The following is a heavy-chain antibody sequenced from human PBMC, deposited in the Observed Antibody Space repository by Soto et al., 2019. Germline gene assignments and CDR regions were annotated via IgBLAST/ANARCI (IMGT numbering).Heavy chain of an antibody. D-gene: IGHD3-22*01. V-gene: IGHV3-30-3*01. Sequence: GGSLRLSCAASGFTFSSYAMHWVRQAPGKGLEWVAVISYDGSNKYYADSVKGRFTISRDNSKNTLYLQMNSLRAEDTAVYYCARVTHDSSIYGGFDPWGQGTLVTVSS. CDR1: GFTFSSYA. CDR2: ISYDGSNK. J-gene: IGHJ5*02. CDR3: ARVTHDSSIYGGFDP.